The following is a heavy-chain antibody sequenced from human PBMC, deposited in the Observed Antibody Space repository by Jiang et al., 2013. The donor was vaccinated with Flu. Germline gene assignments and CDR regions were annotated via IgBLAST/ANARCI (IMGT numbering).Heavy chain of an antibody. J-gene: IGHJ4*02. D-gene: IGHD5-12*01. V-gene: IGHV2-70*04. CDR2: IDWDDDK. CDR3: ARSDTKSSGYYVGYFDY. Sequence: KPTQTLTLTCSFSGFSLSITGMRVSWIRRSPGKALEWLARIDWDDDKFYSASLRTRLTISKDASKNQVVLTMTNMDPVDTATYYCARSDTKSSGYYVGYFDYWGQGTLVTVSS. CDR1: GFSLSITGMR.